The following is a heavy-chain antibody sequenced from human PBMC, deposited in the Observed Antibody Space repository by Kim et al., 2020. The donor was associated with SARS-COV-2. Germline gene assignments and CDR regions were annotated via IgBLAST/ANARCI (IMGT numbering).Heavy chain of an antibody. V-gene: IGHV3-30*18. CDR2: ISYDGSNI. J-gene: IGHJ6*02. Sequence: GGSLRLSCAASGFTFSSYGMHWVRQAPGKGLEWVAVISYDGSNINYADSVKGRFTISRDNSKNTLYLQMNSLRAEDTAVYYCAKESGSGSYYGWTYYYYGMDIWGPGATVTVSS. CDR1: GFTFSSYG. D-gene: IGHD3-10*01. CDR3: AKESGSGSYYGWTYYYYGMDI.